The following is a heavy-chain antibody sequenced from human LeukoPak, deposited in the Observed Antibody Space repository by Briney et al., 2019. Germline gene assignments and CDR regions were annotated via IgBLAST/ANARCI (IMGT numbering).Heavy chain of an antibody. D-gene: IGHD3-10*01. V-gene: IGHV3-23*01. Sequence: GGSLRLSCAASGFTFSSYGMSWVRQAPGKGLEWVSTISGSGDYTYYADSVKGRFTISRDNSKNTLYLQMNSQRAEDTAIYYCAKVTYGSGTYGAFDLWGQGTLVTVSS. CDR3: AKVTYGSGTYGAFDL. J-gene: IGHJ4*02. CDR1: GFTFSSYG. CDR2: ISGSGDYT.